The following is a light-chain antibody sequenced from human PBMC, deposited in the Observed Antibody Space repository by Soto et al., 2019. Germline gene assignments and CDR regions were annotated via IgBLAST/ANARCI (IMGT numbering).Light chain of an antibody. J-gene: IGKJ1*01. CDR1: QSVRGY. Sequence: EVVMTQSAATLSVSPGDGATLSCRASQSVRGYLAWYQQKPGQAPRLLISAASTRATGVPARFSGSGSGTEFTLTISRLQSEDFAVYYCQQYVNWPWTFGQGTKVEVK. CDR2: AAS. V-gene: IGKV3-15*01. CDR3: QQYVNWPWT.